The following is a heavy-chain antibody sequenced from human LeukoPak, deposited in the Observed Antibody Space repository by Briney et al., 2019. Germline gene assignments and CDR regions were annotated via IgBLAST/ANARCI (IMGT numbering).Heavy chain of an antibody. CDR1: GFTFSSYA. CDR3: ARGAAIVVVPAATLHDY. V-gene: IGHV3-23*01. CDR2: ISGSGGST. Sequence: GGSLRLSCAASGFTFSSYAMSWVRQAPGKGLEWVSAISGSGGSTYYADSVKGRFTISRDNAKNSLYLQMNSLRAEDTAVYYCARGAAIVVVPAATLHDYWGQGTLVTVSS. D-gene: IGHD2-2*01. J-gene: IGHJ4*02.